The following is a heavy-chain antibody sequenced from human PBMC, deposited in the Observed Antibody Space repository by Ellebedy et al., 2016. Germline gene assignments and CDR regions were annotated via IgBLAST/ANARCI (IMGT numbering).Heavy chain of an antibody. CDR1: GGSFSGYY. CDR3: ARGLYYYYYMDV. J-gene: IGHJ6*03. CDR2: INHSGST. Sequence: SETLSLTXAVYGGSFSGYYWSWIRQPPGKGLEWIGEINHSGSTNYNPSLKSRVTISVDTSKNQFSLKLSSVTAADTAVYYCARGLYYYYYMDVWGKGTTVTVSS. V-gene: IGHV4-34*01.